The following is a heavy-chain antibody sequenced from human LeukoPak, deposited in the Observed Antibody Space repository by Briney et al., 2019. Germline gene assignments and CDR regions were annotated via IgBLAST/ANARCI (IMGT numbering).Heavy chain of an antibody. D-gene: IGHD3-10*01. J-gene: IGHJ6*03. CDR2: INPNSGGT. CDR3: ARGGSGSRYYYYYMDV. CDR1: GYTFTGYY. Sequence: ASVKVSCKASGYTFTGYYMHWVRQAPGQGLEWMGWINPNSGGTIYAQKFQGRVTMTRDTSISTAYMELSRLRSDDTAVYYCARGGSGSRYYYYYMDVWGKGTTVTISS. V-gene: IGHV1-2*02.